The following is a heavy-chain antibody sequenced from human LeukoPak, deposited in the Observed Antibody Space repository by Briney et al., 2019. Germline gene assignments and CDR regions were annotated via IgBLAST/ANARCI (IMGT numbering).Heavy chain of an antibody. J-gene: IGHJ4*02. CDR1: GGSISSSGHY. CDR2: IYYSGST. D-gene: IGHD2-2*01. CDR3: ARQYCSSTTCWAYFDY. V-gene: IGHV4-39*01. Sequence: ASETLSLTCTVSGGSISSSGHYWGWIRQPPGKGLEWIGFIYYSGSTYYNPSLKSRVTISVDTSKNQFSLKLSSVTAADTAVYYCARQYCSSTTCWAYFDYWGQGTLVTVSS.